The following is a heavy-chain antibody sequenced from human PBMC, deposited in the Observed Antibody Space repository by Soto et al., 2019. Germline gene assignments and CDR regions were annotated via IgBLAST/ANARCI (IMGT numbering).Heavy chain of an antibody. V-gene: IGHV1-18*01. D-gene: IGHD2-2*01. CDR3: ARDPPPPAY. J-gene: IGHJ4*02. CDR1: GYTFASYA. CDR2: ISAYNGNT. Sequence: QSQLVQSGAEVKKPGASVKVSCKASGYTFASYAISGMRQAPGQGLEWMGWISAYNGNTNYAHKLKGRVTMTTDTSTSTAYMELRSLRSDATAVHYCARDPPPPAYWGQGTLVTVSS.